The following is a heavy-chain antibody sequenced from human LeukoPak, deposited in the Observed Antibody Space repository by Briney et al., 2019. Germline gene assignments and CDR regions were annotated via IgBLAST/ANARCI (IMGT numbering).Heavy chain of an antibody. J-gene: IGHJ4*02. CDR3: ARAANAWYYFDY. V-gene: IGHV4-38-2*02. Sequence: SETLSLTCTVSGYSISSGYYWGWIRQSPGKGLEWIGSMFDSRNVFYNPSLKSQVTISVDTSKNQFSLKLTSVSAADTAVYFCARAANAWYYFDYWGQGTLVTVSS. D-gene: IGHD2-2*01. CDR2: MFDSRNV. CDR1: GYSISSGYY.